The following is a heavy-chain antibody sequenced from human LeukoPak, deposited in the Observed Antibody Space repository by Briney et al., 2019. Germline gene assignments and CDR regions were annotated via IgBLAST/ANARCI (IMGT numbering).Heavy chain of an antibody. D-gene: IGHD2-2*01. Sequence: GASVKVSCTASGGTFSSYAISWVRQAPGQGLEWMGGIIPIFGTANYAQKFQGRVTITADKSTSTAYMELSSLRSEDTAVYYCARGRGVVPAAFYYYYGMDVWGKGTTVTVSS. CDR1: GGTFSSYA. V-gene: IGHV1-69*06. J-gene: IGHJ6*04. CDR3: ARGRGVVPAAFYYYYGMDV. CDR2: IIPIFGTA.